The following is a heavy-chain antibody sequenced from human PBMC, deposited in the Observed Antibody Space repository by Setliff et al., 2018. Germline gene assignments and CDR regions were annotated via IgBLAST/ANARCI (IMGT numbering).Heavy chain of an antibody. CDR3: ARITEYDTIDM. J-gene: IGHJ3*02. V-gene: IGHV3-64*01. Sequence: GGSLRLTCAASGFTFISYAMHWVRQAPGKGLEYVSAISSGGSTSYANSVKGRFTISRDISKNTLYLQMGSLRAEDMAVYYCARITEYDTIDMWGQGTMVTVSS. CDR1: GFTFISYA. CDR2: ISSGGST.